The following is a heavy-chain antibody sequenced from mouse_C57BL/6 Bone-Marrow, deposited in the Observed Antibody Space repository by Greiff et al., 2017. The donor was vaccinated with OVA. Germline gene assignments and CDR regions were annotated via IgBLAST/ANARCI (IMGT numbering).Heavy chain of an antibody. CDR3: ARAGDIYDGSLKDY. D-gene: IGHD2-3*01. CDR1: GYTFTDYY. V-gene: IGHV1-75*01. CDR2: IFPGSGST. Sequence: QVQLKESGPELVKPGASVKISCKASGYTFTDYYINWVKQRPGQGLEWIGWIFPGSGSTYYNEKFKGKATLTVDKSSSTAYMLLSSLTSEDSAVYFCARAGDIYDGSLKDYWGQGTTLTVSS. J-gene: IGHJ2*01.